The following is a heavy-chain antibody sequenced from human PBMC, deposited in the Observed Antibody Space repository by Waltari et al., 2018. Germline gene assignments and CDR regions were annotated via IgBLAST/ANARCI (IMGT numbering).Heavy chain of an antibody. CDR1: GFTFSSYW. J-gene: IGHJ6*03. V-gene: IGHV3-7*01. CDR2: IKQDGSEK. Sequence: EVQLVESGGGLVQPGGSLRLSCAASGFTFSSYWMSWVRQAPGKGLEWVANIKQDGSEKYYGDSVKGRFTISRDNAKNSLYLQMNSLRAEDTAVYYCARVTPHYDFWSGSYYYYYMDVWGKGTTVTISS. CDR3: ARVTPHYDFWSGSYYYYYMDV. D-gene: IGHD3-3*01.